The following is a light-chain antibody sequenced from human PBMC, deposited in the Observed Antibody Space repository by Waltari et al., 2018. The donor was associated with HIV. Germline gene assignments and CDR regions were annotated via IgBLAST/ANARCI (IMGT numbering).Light chain of an antibody. V-gene: IGLV3-25*03. J-gene: IGLJ2*01. Sequence: SYELTQPPSLSVSPGRPASITCSGDALPNPYSYWYQQKAGQAPVLIIYKDSERPSGIPERFSGSSSGTTVTLTISGVQAEDEADYYCQSTDSSGTYVVFGGGTKVTVL. CDR1: ALPNPY. CDR2: KDS. CDR3: QSTDSSGTYVV.